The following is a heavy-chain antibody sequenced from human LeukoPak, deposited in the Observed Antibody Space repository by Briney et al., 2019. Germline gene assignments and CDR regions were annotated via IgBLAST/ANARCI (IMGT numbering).Heavy chain of an antibody. Sequence: GGSLRLSCAASGFTFSTFELNWVRQAPGEGLEWVSYISSSGTTVFYADSVKGRFTISRDNAKSALYLQMNSLKAEDTAVYYCAGGFGSYSPDYWGQGTLVTVSS. CDR3: AGGFGSYSPDY. J-gene: IGHJ4*02. V-gene: IGHV3-48*03. CDR1: GFTFSTFE. CDR2: ISSSGTTV. D-gene: IGHD3-10*01.